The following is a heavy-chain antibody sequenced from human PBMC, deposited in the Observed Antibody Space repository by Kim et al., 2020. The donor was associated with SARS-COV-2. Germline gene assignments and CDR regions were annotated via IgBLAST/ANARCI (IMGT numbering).Heavy chain of an antibody. Sequence: SETLSLTCTVSGGSISSGGYYWSWIRQHPGKGLEWIGYIYYSGSTYYNPSLKSRVTISVDTSKNQFSLKLSSVTAADTAVYYCARAGGLLWFGPDRDSDPGGDAFDIWGQGTMVTVSS. CDR1: GGSISSGGYY. J-gene: IGHJ3*02. D-gene: IGHD3-10*01. CDR2: IYYSGST. V-gene: IGHV4-31*03. CDR3: ARAGGLLWFGPDRDSDPGGDAFDI.